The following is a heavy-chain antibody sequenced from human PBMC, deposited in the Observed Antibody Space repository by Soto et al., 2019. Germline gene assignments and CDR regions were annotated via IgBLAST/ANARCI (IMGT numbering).Heavy chain of an antibody. CDR3: ARLGAPFPAAPYYYGMDV. J-gene: IGHJ6*02. D-gene: IGHD6-13*01. CDR2: INPNSGGT. V-gene: IGHV1-2*02. CDR1: GYTFTGYY. Sequence: ASVKVSCKASGYTFTGYYMHWVRQAPGQGLEWMGWINPNSGGTNYAQKFQGRVTMTRDTSISTAYMELSRLRSDDTAMYYCARLGAPFPAAPYYYGMDVWGQGTTVTVSS.